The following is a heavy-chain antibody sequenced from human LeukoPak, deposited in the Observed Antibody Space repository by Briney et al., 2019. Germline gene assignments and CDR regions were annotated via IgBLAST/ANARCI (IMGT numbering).Heavy chain of an antibody. V-gene: IGHV3-30*02. CDR3: AKDGHSSSWYVQGNWFDP. Sequence: PGGSLRLSCAASGFTFSSYGIHWVRQAPGKGLEWVAVIRYDGSNKYYADSVKGRFTISRDNSKNTLYLQMNSLRAEDTAVYYCAKDGHSSSWYVQGNWFDPWGQGTLVTVSS. CDR2: IRYDGSNK. J-gene: IGHJ5*02. D-gene: IGHD6-13*01. CDR1: GFTFSSYG.